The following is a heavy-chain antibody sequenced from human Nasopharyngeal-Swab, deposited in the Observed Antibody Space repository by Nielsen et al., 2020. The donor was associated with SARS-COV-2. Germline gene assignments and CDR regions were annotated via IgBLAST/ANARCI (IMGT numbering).Heavy chain of an antibody. CDR3: ARDGRLRYFDWSYYYYGMDV. D-gene: IGHD3-9*01. V-gene: IGHV3-48*03. CDR1: GFTFSGYA. Sequence: GGSLRLSCAASGFTFSGYAMSWVRQAPGKGLEWVSYISSSGSTIYYADSVKGRFTISRDNAKNSLYLQMNSLRAEDTAVYYCARDGRLRYFDWSYYYYGMDVWGQGTTVTVSS. J-gene: IGHJ6*02. CDR2: ISSSGSTI.